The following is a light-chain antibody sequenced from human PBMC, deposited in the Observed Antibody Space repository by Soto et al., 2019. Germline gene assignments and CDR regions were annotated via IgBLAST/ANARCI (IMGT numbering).Light chain of an antibody. CDR1: QSVSSTF. Sequence: EIVLTQSPGTLSLSPGDRATLSCRASQSVSSTFLAWYQQKPGQAPRVVIYGASTRATGIPDRFSGSGSGTDFTLTISRLEPEDFAVYDCQQYESSRTFGQGTKMEMK. V-gene: IGKV3-20*01. CDR2: GAS. J-gene: IGKJ1*01. CDR3: QQYESSRT.